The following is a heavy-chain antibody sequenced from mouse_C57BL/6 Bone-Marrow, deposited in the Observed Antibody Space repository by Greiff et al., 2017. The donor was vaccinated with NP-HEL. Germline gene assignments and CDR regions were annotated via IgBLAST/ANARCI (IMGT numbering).Heavy chain of an antibody. J-gene: IGHJ1*03. D-gene: IGHD2-10*02. CDR2: IYPGSGST. V-gene: IGHV1-55*01. CDR1: GYTFTSYW. CDR3: ARSEYPYWYFDV. Sequence: VQLQQPGAELVKPGASVKMSCKASGYTFTSYWITWVKQRPGQGLEWIGDIYPGSGSTNYNEKFKSKATLTVDTSSSTAYMQLSSLTSEDSAVYYCARSEYPYWYFDVWGTGTTVTVSS.